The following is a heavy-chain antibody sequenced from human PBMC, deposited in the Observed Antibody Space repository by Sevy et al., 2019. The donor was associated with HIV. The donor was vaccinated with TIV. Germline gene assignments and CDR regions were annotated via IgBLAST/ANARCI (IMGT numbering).Heavy chain of an antibody. Sequence: ASVKVSCKASGYTFTSYGISWVRQAPGQGLEWMGWISAYNGNTNYAQKLQGRVTMTTDTSTSTAYMELRSLRSDDTAVYYCARDPDIMAHDRSWFDPWGQGTLVTVSS. D-gene: IGHD5-12*01. CDR2: ISAYNGNT. CDR1: GYTFTSYG. CDR3: ARDPDIMAHDRSWFDP. V-gene: IGHV1-18*04. J-gene: IGHJ5*02.